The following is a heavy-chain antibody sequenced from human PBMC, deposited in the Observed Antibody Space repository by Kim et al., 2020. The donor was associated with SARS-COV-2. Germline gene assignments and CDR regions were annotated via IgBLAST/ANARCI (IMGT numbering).Heavy chain of an antibody. CDR1: GGSFSGYY. V-gene: IGHV4-34*01. J-gene: IGHJ4*03. D-gene: IGHD3-10*01. Sequence: SETLSLTCAVYGGSFSGYYWSWIRQPPGKGLEWIGEINHSGSTNYNPSLKSRVTISVDTSKNQFSLKLSSVTAADTAVYYCARGGIHAVVRGVSYFDYWG. CDR3: ARGGIHAVVRGVSYFDY. CDR2: INHSGST.